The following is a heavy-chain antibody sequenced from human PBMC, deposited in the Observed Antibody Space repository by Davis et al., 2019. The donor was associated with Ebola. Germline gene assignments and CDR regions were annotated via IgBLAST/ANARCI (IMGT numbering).Heavy chain of an antibody. CDR2: ISGSGGST. CDR1: GFTFSSYA. Sequence: GESLKISCAASGFTFSSYAMSWVRQAPGKGLGWVSAISGSGGSTYYADSVKGRFTISRDNSKNTLYLQMNSLRAEDTAVYYCAKEPGATMGYYFENWGQGTLVPVSS. CDR3: AKEPGATMGYYFEN. J-gene: IGHJ4*02. V-gene: IGHV3-23*01. D-gene: IGHD1/OR15-1a*01.